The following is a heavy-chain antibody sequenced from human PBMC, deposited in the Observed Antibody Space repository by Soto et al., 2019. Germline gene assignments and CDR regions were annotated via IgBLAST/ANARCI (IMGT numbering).Heavy chain of an antibody. Sequence: SETLSLTCTVSGGSISSGGYYWSWIRQHPGKGLEWIGYIYYSGSTYYNPSLKSRVTISVDTSKNQFSLKLSSVTAADTAVYYCARDRRYCSSTSCYNNWFDPWGQGTLVTVSS. D-gene: IGHD2-2*02. V-gene: IGHV4-31*03. CDR1: GGSISSGGYY. J-gene: IGHJ5*02. CDR3: ARDRRYCSSTSCYNNWFDP. CDR2: IYYSGST.